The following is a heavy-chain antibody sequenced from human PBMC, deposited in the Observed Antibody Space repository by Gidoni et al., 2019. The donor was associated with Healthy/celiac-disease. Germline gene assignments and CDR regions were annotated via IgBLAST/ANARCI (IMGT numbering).Heavy chain of an antibody. CDR3: ARDHANYDFWSGYYGVYYYGMDV. D-gene: IGHD3-3*01. Sequence: QVQLVESGGGVVQPGRSLRLSCAASGFTFSSYGMHWVRQAPGKGLEWVAVIWYDGSNNYYADSVKGRFTISRDNSKNTLYLQMNSLRAEDTAVYYCARDHANYDFWSGYYGVYYYGMDVWGQGTTVTVSS. CDR2: IWYDGSNN. CDR1: GFTFSSYG. V-gene: IGHV3-33*01. J-gene: IGHJ6*02.